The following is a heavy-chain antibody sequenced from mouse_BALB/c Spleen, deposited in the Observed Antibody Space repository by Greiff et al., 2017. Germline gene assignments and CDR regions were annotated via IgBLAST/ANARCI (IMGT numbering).Heavy chain of an antibody. D-gene: IGHD2-1*01. V-gene: IGHV3-2*02. CDR3: ARDGNFSYWYFDV. Sequence: DVQLQESGPGLVKPSQSLSLTCTVTGYSITSDYAWNWIRQFPGNKLEWMGYISYSGSTSYNPSLKSRISITRDTSKNQFFLQLNSVTTEDTATYYCARDGNFSYWYFDVWGAGTTVTVSS. CDR2: ISYSGST. CDR1: GYSITSDYA. J-gene: IGHJ1*01.